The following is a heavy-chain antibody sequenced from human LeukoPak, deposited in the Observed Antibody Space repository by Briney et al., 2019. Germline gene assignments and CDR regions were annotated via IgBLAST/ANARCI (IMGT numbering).Heavy chain of an antibody. Sequence: GESLKISCRGSGYSFTSYWIGWVRQMPGKGLEWMAIIYPGDSDTRYSPSFQGQVTISATKSISTAYLQWSSLKASNTAMYYCARHAGAVAGTKIDYWGQGTLVTVSS. CDR2: IYPGDSDT. V-gene: IGHV5-51*01. CDR1: GYSFTSYW. J-gene: IGHJ4*02. D-gene: IGHD6-19*01. CDR3: ARHAGAVAGTKIDY.